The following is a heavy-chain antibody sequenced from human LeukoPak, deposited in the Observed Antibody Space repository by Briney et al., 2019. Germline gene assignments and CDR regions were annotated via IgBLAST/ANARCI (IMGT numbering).Heavy chain of an antibody. Sequence: PGGSLRLSCAASGFTVISNYMRWVRQAPGKGLEWVSVIYSGGSTYYADSVKGRFTISRDNSKNTLYLQMNSPRAEDTAVYYCARDYPGYSGYDAREDAFDIWGQGTMVTVSS. CDR1: GFTVISNY. CDR3: ARDYPGYSGYDAREDAFDI. J-gene: IGHJ3*02. V-gene: IGHV3-53*01. D-gene: IGHD5-12*01. CDR2: IYSGGST.